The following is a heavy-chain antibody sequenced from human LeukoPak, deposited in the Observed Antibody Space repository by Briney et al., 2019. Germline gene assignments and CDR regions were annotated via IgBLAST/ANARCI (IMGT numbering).Heavy chain of an antibody. CDR2: INHSGST. D-gene: IGHD3-10*01. Sequence: SETLSLTCAVYGGSFSGYYWSWIRQPPGKGLEWIGEINHSGSTNYNPSLKSRVTISVDTSKNQFSLKLSSVTAADTAVYYCARGDYGSGSYSYYFDYWGQGTLVTVSS. CDR3: ARGDYGSGSYSYYFDY. CDR1: GGSFSGYY. J-gene: IGHJ4*02. V-gene: IGHV4-34*01.